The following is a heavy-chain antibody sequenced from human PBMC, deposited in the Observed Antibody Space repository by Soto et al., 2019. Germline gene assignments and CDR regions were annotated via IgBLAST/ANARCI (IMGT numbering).Heavy chain of an antibody. D-gene: IGHD3-10*01. CDR3: ARYARIRGYYGSGSYFYGMDV. V-gene: IGHV4-30-4*01. Sequence: SETLSLTCTVSGGSISSGDYYWSWIRQPPGKGLEWIGYIYYSGSTYYNPSLKSRVTISVDTSKNQFSLKLSSVTAADTAVYYCARYARIRGYYGSGSYFYGMDVWGQGTTVTVSS. CDR1: GGSISSGDYY. J-gene: IGHJ6*02. CDR2: IYYSGST.